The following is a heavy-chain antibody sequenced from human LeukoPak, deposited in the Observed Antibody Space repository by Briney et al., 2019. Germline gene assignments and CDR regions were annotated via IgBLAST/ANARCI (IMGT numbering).Heavy chain of an antibody. CDR3: ARDFDYYDSSGYYDY. Sequence: PGGSLRLSCAASGFTFSSYWMSWVRQAPGKELEWVANIKQDGSEKYYVDSVKGRFTISRDNAKNSLYLQMNSLRAEDTAVYYCARDFDYYDSSGYYDYWGQGTLVTVSS. D-gene: IGHD3-22*01. V-gene: IGHV3-7*01. CDR1: GFTFSSYW. J-gene: IGHJ4*02. CDR2: IKQDGSEK.